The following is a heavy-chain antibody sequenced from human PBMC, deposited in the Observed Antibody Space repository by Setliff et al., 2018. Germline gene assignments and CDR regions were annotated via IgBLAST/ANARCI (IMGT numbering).Heavy chain of an antibody. V-gene: IGHV7-4-1*02. CDR2: INTNTGNP. D-gene: IGHD3-10*01. J-gene: IGHJ6*03. CDR1: GYTFTTYA. Sequence: VASVKVSCKASGYTFTTYAMGWMRQAPGQRLEWMGWINTNTGNPSYAQGFTGRFVFSLDTSVSTVYLQISSLKPEDTAVYYCARASRFGTVKWRGDYYMDVWGKGTTVTVSS. CDR3: ARASRFGTVKWRGDYYMDV.